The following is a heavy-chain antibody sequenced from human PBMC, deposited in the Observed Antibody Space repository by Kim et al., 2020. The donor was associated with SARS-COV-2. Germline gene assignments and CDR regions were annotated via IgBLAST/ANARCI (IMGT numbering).Heavy chain of an antibody. V-gene: IGHV4-59*01. D-gene: IGHD2-2*01. CDR3: ARGSSRVVPAAHSGMDV. J-gene: IGHJ6*02. CDR2: IYYSGST. CDR1: GGSISSYY. Sequence: SETLSLTCTVSGGSISSYYWSWIRQPPGKGLEWIGYIYYSGSTNYNPSLKSRVTISVDTSKNQFSLKLSSVTAADTAVYYCARGSSRVVPAAHSGMDVWGQGTTVTVSS.